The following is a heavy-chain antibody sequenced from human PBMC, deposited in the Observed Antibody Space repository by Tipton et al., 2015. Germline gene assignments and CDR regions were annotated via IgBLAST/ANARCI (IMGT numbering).Heavy chain of an antibody. J-gene: IGHJ5*02. CDR2: IYPGDSDT. CDR3: VRRWREVRWVDP. D-gene: IGHD2-15*01. CDR1: GYSFSSYW. Sequence: QLVQSGAEVKKPGESLKISCKGSGYSFSSYWIAWVRQMPGKGLEWMGMIYPGDSDTRYSPSFQGQVTISVDRSISTAYLQWRSLRASDTAMYYCVRRWREVRWVDPWGQGTLVTVSS. V-gene: IGHV5-51*01.